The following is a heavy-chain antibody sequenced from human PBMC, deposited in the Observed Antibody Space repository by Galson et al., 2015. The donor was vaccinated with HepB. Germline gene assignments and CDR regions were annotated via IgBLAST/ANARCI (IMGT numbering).Heavy chain of an antibody. J-gene: IGHJ4*02. CDR1: GFTFSSYS. Sequence: SLRLSCAASGFTFSSYSMNWVRQAPGKGPEWVSSISSSSSYIYYADSVKGRFTISRDNAKNSLYLQMNSLRAEDTAVYYCARVFLGQYYFDYWGQGTLVTVSS. CDR2: ISSSSSYI. V-gene: IGHV3-21*01. D-gene: IGHD4-11*01. CDR3: ARVFLGQYYFDY.